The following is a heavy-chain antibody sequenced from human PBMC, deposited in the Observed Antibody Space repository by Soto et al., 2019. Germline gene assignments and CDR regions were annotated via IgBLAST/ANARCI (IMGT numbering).Heavy chain of an antibody. CDR2: INPNSGGT. Sequence: ASVKVSCKASGGTFSIYAISWVRQAPGQGLEWMGWINPNSGGTNYAQKFQGRVTMTRDTSISTAYMELSRLRSDDTAVYYCAWADFWSGYYRFDPWGQGTLVTVS. D-gene: IGHD3-3*01. V-gene: IGHV1-2*02. J-gene: IGHJ5*02. CDR3: AWADFWSGYYRFDP. CDR1: GGTFSIYA.